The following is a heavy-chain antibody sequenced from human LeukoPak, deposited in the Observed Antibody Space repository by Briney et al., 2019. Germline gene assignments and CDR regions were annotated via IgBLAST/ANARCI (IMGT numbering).Heavy chain of an antibody. J-gene: IGHJ6*01. V-gene: IGHV4-34*01. CDR3: ARGKIRYYYYGMYV. Sequence: PSETLSLTCAVSGGSFSGYYWSWIRQPPGKGLEWVGEINHSGSTNYNPSLKSRVTISVDTSKNQFSLKLSSVTGADTAVYYCARGKIRYYYYGMYVWGQGATVTASS. CDR1: GGSFSGYY. CDR2: INHSGST.